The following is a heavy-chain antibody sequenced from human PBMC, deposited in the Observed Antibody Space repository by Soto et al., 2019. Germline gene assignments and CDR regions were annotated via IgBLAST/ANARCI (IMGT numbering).Heavy chain of an antibody. CDR2: ISSSSSYI. J-gene: IGHJ6*03. CDR3: ARPYCSSTSCPPSPPPYYYYYYMDV. D-gene: IGHD2-2*01. V-gene: IGHV3-21*01. CDR1: GFTFSSYS. Sequence: GGSLRLSCAASGFTFSSYSMNWVRQAPGKGLEWVSSISSSSSYIYYADSVKGRFTISRDNAKNSLYLQMNSLRAEDTAVYYCARPYCSSTSCPPSPPPYYYYYYMDVWGKGTTVTVSS.